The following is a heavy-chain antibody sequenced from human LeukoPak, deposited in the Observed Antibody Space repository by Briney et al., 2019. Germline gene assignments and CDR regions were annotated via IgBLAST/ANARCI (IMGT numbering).Heavy chain of an antibody. Sequence: SETLSLTCTVSGGSISSYYWNWIRQPPGKGLEWIGNIFYSGSTYYSPSLRSRVTISLDTSRNQFSLKLNSVTAADTAVYYCAKSNGYGLVDIWGQGTMVTVSS. D-gene: IGHD3-10*01. CDR1: GGSISSYY. CDR2: IFYSGST. V-gene: IGHV4-59*12. CDR3: AKSNGYGLVDI. J-gene: IGHJ3*02.